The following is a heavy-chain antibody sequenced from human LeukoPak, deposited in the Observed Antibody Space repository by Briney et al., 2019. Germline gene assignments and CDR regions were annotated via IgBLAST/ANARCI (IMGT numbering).Heavy chain of an antibody. Sequence: GGSLRLSCAASGFTFSRYWMTWVRQAPGKGLEWVANIKHDGAEKHYVDSVKGRFSISRDNAKNSLALQMNSLRADDTAVYYCARDRYASDWGQGTLVTVST. CDR1: GFTFSRYW. CDR3: ARDRYASD. V-gene: IGHV3-7*01. D-gene: IGHD2-2*01. CDR2: IKHDGAEK. J-gene: IGHJ4*02.